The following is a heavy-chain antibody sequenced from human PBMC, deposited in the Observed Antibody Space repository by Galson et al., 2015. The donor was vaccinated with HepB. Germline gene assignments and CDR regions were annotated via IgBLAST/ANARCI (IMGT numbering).Heavy chain of an antibody. J-gene: IGHJ3*02. D-gene: IGHD1-26*01. CDR3: ARVPGRKVGATYYKANAFDI. Sequence: ETLSLTCTVSGGSISSSSYYWGWIRQPPGKGLEWIGSIYYSGSTYYNPSLKSRVTISVDTSKNQFSLKLSSVTAADTAVYYCARVPGRKVGATYYKANAFDIWGQGTMVTVSS. CDR2: IYYSGST. CDR1: GGSISSSSYY. V-gene: IGHV4-39*07.